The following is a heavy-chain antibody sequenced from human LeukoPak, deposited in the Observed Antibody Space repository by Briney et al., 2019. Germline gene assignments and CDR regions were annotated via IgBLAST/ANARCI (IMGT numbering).Heavy chain of an antibody. V-gene: IGHV3-30*18. CDR3: AKQMSTTVTTFDY. D-gene: IGHD4-17*01. CDR1: GFTFSNYG. CDR2: ISYDGSNK. J-gene: IGHJ4*02. Sequence: GGSLRLSCAASGFTFSNYGMHWVRQAPGQGLEWVAVISYDGSNKYYADSAKGRFTISRDNSKNTLYLQMNSLRTEDTAVYYCAKQMSTTVTTFDYWGQGTLVTVSS.